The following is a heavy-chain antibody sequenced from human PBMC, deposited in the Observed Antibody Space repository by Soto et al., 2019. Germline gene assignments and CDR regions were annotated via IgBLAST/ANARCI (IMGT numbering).Heavy chain of an antibody. Sequence: SGPTLVNPTETLTLTCTVSGFSLSDSRVGVSWIRQPPGKALEWLAHIFSNDEKSYSTSLKSRLTISKDTSKSQVVLTMTNMDPVDTATYYCARIEDSGMDVWGQGTTVTVSS. CDR2: IFSNDEK. V-gene: IGHV2-26*01. CDR1: GFSLSDSRVG. CDR3: ARIEDSGMDV. J-gene: IGHJ6*02.